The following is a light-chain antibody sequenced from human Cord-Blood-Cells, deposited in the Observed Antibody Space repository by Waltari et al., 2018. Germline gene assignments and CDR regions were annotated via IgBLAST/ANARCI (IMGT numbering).Light chain of an antibody. CDR3: QQYYSTPRT. CDR1: QSVLYSSNNKNY. J-gene: IGKJ1*01. Sequence: DIVMTQSPDSLAVSLGERATINCKSRQSVLYSSNNKNYLAWYQQKPGQPPKLLIYWASTREAGVPDRFSGSGYGTDFALTISSLQAEDVGGYYCQQYYSTPRTFGQGTKVEIK. CDR2: WAS. V-gene: IGKV4-1*01.